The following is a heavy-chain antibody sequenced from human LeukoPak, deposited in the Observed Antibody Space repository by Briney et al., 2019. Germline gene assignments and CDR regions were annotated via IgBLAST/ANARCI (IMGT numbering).Heavy chain of an antibody. CDR3: ARAGPSVVTNHYYYYYYMDV. CDR1: GGSISSYY. D-gene: IGHD4-23*01. CDR2: IYYSGST. J-gene: IGHJ6*03. V-gene: IGHV4-59*01. Sequence: SETLSLTCTVSGGSISSYYWSWLRQPPGKGLEWIGYIYYSGSTNYNPSLKSRVTISVDTSKNQFSLKLSSVTAADTAVYYCARAGPSVVTNHYYYYYYMDVWGKGTTVTVSS.